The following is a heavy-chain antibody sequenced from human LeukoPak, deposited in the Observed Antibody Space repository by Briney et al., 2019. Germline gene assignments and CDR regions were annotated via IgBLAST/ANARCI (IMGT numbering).Heavy chain of an antibody. Sequence: ASVKVSCKASGYTFTSYGISCVRQAPGQGLEWMGWISAYNGNTNYAQKLQGRVTMTTDTSTSTAYMELRSLRSDDTAVYYCARDIAVAANDAFDIWGQGTMVTVSS. V-gene: IGHV1-18*01. CDR2: ISAYNGNT. D-gene: IGHD6-19*01. CDR1: GYTFTSYG. CDR3: ARDIAVAANDAFDI. J-gene: IGHJ3*02.